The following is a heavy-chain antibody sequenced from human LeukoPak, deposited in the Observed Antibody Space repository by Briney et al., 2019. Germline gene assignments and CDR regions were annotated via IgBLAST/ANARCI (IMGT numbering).Heavy chain of an antibody. CDR1: GFTFRSCG. Sequence: PGRSLRLSCAASGFTFRSCGMHWVRQAPGKGLEWVAVISYDGSNKYYADSVKGRFTISRDNSKNTLYVQMNSLRAEDTAVYYCTRRRGCSGGSCYNFDYWGQGTLVTVSS. D-gene: IGHD2-15*01. J-gene: IGHJ4*02. CDR3: TRRRGCSGGSCYNFDY. CDR2: ISYDGSNK. V-gene: IGHV3-30*03.